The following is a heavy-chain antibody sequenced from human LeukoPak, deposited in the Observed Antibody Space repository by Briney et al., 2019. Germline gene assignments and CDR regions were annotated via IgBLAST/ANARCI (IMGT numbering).Heavy chain of an antibody. V-gene: IGHV4-30-4*08. J-gene: IGHJ4*02. CDR2: IYYSGST. Sequence: SETLSLTCTVSGGSISSYYWSWIRQPPGKGLEWIGYIYYSGSTYYNPSLKSRVTISVDTSKNQFSLKLSSVTAADTAVYYCARWVTPFDYWGQGTLVTVSS. CDR3: ARWVTPFDY. D-gene: IGHD2-21*02. CDR1: GGSISSYY.